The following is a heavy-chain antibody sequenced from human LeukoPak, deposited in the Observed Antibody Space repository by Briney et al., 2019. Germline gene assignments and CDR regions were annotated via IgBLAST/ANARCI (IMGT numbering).Heavy chain of an antibody. CDR3: VRDHWYGGSGYWFDP. CDR1: GGSISSGSYY. D-gene: IGHD4-23*01. Sequence: SGTLSLTCTVSGGSISSGSYYWRWIRQPAGKRLEWIGRIYTSGSTNYNPSLKSRVTISVDTSKNQFSLKLSSVTAADTAVYYCVRDHWYGGSGYWFDPWGQGTLVTVSS. V-gene: IGHV4-61*02. CDR2: IYTSGST. J-gene: IGHJ5*02.